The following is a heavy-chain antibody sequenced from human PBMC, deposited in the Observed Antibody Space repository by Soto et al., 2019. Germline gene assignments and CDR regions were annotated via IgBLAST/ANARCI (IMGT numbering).Heavy chain of an antibody. Sequence: ASVKVSCKASGYTFTSYAMHWVRQAPGQRLEWMGWINAGNGNTKYSQKFQGRVTITRDTSASTAYMELSSLRSEDTAVYYCARLVRIVDYYYYGMDVWGQGTTVTVSS. CDR2: INAGNGNT. CDR1: GYTFTSYA. D-gene: IGHD1-26*01. CDR3: ARLVRIVDYYYYGMDV. V-gene: IGHV1-3*01. J-gene: IGHJ6*02.